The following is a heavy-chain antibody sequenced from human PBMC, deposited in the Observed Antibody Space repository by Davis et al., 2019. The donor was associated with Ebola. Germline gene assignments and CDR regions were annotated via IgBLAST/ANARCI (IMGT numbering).Heavy chain of an antibody. J-gene: IGHJ4*02. D-gene: IGHD3-9*01. Sequence: WIGSIYYSGSTYYNPSLKSRVTISVDTSKNQFSLKLSSVTAADTAVYYCARADYDILTGYYTYFDYWGQGTLVTVSS. V-gene: IGHV4-39*07. CDR3: ARADYDILTGYYTYFDY. CDR2: IYYSGST.